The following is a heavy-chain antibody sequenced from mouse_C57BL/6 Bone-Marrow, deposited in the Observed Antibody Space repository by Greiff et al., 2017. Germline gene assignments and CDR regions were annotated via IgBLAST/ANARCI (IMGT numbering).Heavy chain of an antibody. CDR3: ARYNYYDSSIDY. V-gene: IGHV3-8*01. J-gene: IGHJ2*01. Sequence: VQLQQSGPGLAKPSQTLSLTCSATGYSITSDYWNWIRKFPGHKLEYMGYISYSGSTSYKPSLKSRISITRDTSKNQYYLQLNSVTTEDTATYYCARYNYYDSSIDYWGQGTTLTVSS. CDR2: ISYSGST. D-gene: IGHD1-1*01. CDR1: GYSITSDY.